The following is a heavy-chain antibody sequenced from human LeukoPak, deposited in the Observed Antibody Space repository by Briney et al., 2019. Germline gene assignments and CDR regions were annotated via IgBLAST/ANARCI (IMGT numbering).Heavy chain of an antibody. Sequence: SETLSLTCTVSGGYISSSSYYWGWIRQSPGKGLEWIGSIYHSGSTSYNPSLKSRITISVDTSKNQYSLKLSSVTAADTAVYYCARHASFYDYVWGTSLHPWGQGTLVTVSS. D-gene: IGHD3-16*01. CDR1: GGYISSSSYY. CDR2: IYHSGST. V-gene: IGHV4-39*01. J-gene: IGHJ4*02. CDR3: ARHASFYDYVWGTSLHP.